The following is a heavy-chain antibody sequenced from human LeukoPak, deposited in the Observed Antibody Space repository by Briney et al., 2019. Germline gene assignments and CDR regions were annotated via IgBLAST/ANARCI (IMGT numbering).Heavy chain of an antibody. Sequence: GASVKVSCKASGYTFTSYGISWVRQAPGQGLEGMGWISAYNGNTYYAQNLQGRVSMTTDTSTSTAYMEVRSLRSDDTAVYYCARVWVVGTNNAEYFQHWGQGTLVTVSS. CDR2: ISAYNGNT. CDR1: GYTFTSYG. J-gene: IGHJ1*01. CDR3: ARVWVVGTNNAEYFQH. D-gene: IGHD1-26*01. V-gene: IGHV1-18*01.